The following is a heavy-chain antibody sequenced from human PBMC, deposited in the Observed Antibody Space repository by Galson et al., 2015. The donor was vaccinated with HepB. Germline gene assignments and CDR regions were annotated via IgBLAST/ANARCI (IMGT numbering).Heavy chain of an antibody. Sequence: SLRLSCAASGFTLSNYGMHWVRQAPGKGLEWVAVISYDGSNKYYADSVKGRFTISRGNSKNTLYLQMNSLRAEDTALYYCAKDPYLYSALAGTMAGFDYWGQGTLVTVSS. J-gene: IGHJ4*02. CDR3: AKDPYLYSALAGTMAGFDY. D-gene: IGHD6-19*01. CDR1: GFTLSNYG. CDR2: ISYDGSNK. V-gene: IGHV3-30*18.